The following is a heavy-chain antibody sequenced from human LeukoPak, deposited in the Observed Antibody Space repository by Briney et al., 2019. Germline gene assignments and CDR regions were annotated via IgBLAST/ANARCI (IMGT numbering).Heavy chain of an antibody. J-gene: IGHJ5*02. CDR3: ARPGVVVVAATRVGHWFDP. D-gene: IGHD2-15*01. CDR1: GVSFSGYY. CDR2: INHSGST. V-gene: IGHV4-34*01. Sequence: SETLSLTCAVYGVSFSGYYWSWIRQPPGKGLEWIGEINHSGSTNYNPSLKSRVTISVDTSKNQFSLKLSSVTAADTAVYYCARPGVVVVAATRVGHWFDPWGQGTLVTVSS.